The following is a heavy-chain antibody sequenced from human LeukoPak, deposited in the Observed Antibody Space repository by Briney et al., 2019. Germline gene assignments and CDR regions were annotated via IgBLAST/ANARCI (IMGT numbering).Heavy chain of an antibody. CDR3: ARGAVAVRNAFDI. V-gene: IGHV6-1*01. CDR1: GDSVSSNSAA. J-gene: IGHJ3*02. CDR2: TYYSSKWYN. D-gene: IGHD6-19*01. Sequence: SQTLSLTCAISGDSVSSNSAAWNWIRQSPSRGLEWLGRTYYSSKWYNDYAVSVKSRITINPDTSKNQFPLQLNSVTPEDTALYYCARGAVAVRNAFDIWGQGTMVTVSS.